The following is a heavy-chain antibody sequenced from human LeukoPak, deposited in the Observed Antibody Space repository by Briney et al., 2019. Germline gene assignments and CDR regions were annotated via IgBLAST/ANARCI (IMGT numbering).Heavy chain of an antibody. Sequence: GGSLRLSCAASGFTFSSYSMNWVRQAPGKGLEWVSYISSSSSTIYYADSEKGRFTISRDNAKNSLYLQMNSLRAEDTDVYYCASVERREEYYYGSGSHLVGCDYWGQGTLVTVSS. J-gene: IGHJ4*02. CDR1: GFTFSSYS. D-gene: IGHD3-10*01. CDR3: ASVERREEYYYGSGSHLVGCDY. CDR2: ISSSSSTI. V-gene: IGHV3-48*01.